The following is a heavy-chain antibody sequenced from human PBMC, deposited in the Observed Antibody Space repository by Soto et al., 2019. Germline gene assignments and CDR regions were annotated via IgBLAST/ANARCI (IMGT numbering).Heavy chain of an antibody. CDR3: ATRRRGSGSYYHDAFDI. J-gene: IGHJ3*02. Sequence: SGPTLVNPTQTLTLTCTFSGFSLSTSGVGVGWIRQPPGKALEWLALIYWDDDKRYSPSLKSRLTITKDTSKNQVVLTMTNMDPVDTATYYCATRRRGSGSYYHDAFDIWGQGTMVTVSS. D-gene: IGHD3-10*01. V-gene: IGHV2-5*02. CDR1: GFSLSTSGVG. CDR2: IYWDDDK.